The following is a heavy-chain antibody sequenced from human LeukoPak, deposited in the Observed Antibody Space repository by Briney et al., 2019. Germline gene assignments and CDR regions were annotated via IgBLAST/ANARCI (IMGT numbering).Heavy chain of an antibody. CDR3: AREAYGKFDY. V-gene: IGHV3-43*01. CDR2: ISWDGGST. Sequence: GGSLRLSCAASGFTFDDYTMHWVRQAPGKGLEWVSLISWDGGSTYYADSVKGRFTISRDNSKNSLYLQMNSLRAEDTAVYYCAREAYGKFDYWGQGTLVTVSS. J-gene: IGHJ4*02. CDR1: GFTFDDYT. D-gene: IGHD4-17*01.